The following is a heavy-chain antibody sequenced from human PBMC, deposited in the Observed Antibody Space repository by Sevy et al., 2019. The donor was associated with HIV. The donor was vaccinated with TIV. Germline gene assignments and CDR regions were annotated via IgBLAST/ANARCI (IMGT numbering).Heavy chain of an antibody. CDR2: IYYSGST. CDR3: ARESIAAAGTDVGYYYYMDV. V-gene: IGHV4-59*01. J-gene: IGHJ6*03. D-gene: IGHD6-13*01. Sequence: SETLSLTCTVSGGSISSYYWSWIRQPPGKGLEWIGYIYYSGSTNYNPSLKSRVTISVDTSKNQFSLKLSSVTAADTAVYYCARESIAAAGTDVGYYYYMDVWVKGTTVTVSS. CDR1: GGSISSYY.